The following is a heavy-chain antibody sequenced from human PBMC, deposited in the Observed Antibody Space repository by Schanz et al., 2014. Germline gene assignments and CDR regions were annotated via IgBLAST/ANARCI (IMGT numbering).Heavy chain of an antibody. Sequence: QVQLVQSGAEVKKPGASVKVSCKASGYTFTSYGINWVRQAPGQGLEWMGWISAYNGNTNYAQKLQGRVTMTTDTSTSTAYMELRSLRSDDTAVYYCARDHVATTDYDYFFYYVDVWATGITVIVSS. CDR1: GYTFTSYG. CDR3: ARDHVATTDYDYFFYYVDV. D-gene: IGHD1-1*01. J-gene: IGHJ6*03. V-gene: IGHV1-18*01. CDR2: ISAYNGNT.